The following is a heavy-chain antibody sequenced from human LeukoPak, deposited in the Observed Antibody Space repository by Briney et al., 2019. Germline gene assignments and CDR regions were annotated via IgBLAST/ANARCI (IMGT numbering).Heavy chain of an antibody. CDR2: FDPEDGET. CDR3: ATGSGIAAGYYYYGMDV. V-gene: IGHV1-24*01. CDR1: GYTLTELS. J-gene: IGHJ6*04. Sequence: WASVKVSCKVCGYTLTELSMHWVRQAPGKGLECMGGFDPEDGETIYAQKFQGRVTMTEDTSTDTAYMELSSLRSEDTAVYYCATGSGIAAGYYYYGMDVWGKGTTVTVSS. D-gene: IGHD6-25*01.